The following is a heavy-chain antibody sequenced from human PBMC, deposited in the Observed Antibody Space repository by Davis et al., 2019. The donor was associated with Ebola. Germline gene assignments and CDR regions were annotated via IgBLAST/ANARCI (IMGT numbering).Heavy chain of an antibody. V-gene: IGHV5-51*01. J-gene: IGHJ4*02. D-gene: IGHD6-13*01. CDR3: ARHTGYSWYGGGGI. CDR1: GYSFTSYW. Sequence: GGSLRLSCKGSGYSFTSYWISWVRQMPGEGPEWMGIIYPGDSDTKYSPSFQGQVTISVDKSISTAYLQWKSLKASDTAIYYCARHTGYSWYGGGGIWGQGTLVTVSS. CDR2: IYPGDSDT.